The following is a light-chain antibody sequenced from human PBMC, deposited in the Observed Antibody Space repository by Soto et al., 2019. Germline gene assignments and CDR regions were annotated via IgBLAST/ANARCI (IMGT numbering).Light chain of an antibody. Sequence: QSALTQPASVSGSPGQSITMSCTGTTSDVGSYSLLSWYQQHPGKAPKLMIYEDSKRPSGVSNRFSGSKSGNTASLTISGLQAEDEADYYCYPYAGSSIYVFGTGTKVTVL. J-gene: IGLJ1*01. CDR1: TSDVGSYSL. CDR2: EDS. V-gene: IGLV2-23*01. CDR3: YPYAGSSIYV.